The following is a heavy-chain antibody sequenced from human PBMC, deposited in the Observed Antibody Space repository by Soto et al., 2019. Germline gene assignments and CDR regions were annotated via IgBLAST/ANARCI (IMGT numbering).Heavy chain of an antibody. J-gene: IGHJ4*02. CDR3: ARAPDKYYFDS. CDR2: IDHSGNT. V-gene: IGHV4-34*01. CDR1: GGSFNGYF. Sequence: SSETLSLTCAVYGGSFNGYFWTWIRQPPGKGPEWIGDIDHSGNTNYNPSLKSRVTISVDTSKNQFSLKLRSVTAADMAIFYCARAPDKYYFDSWGQGTLVTVPQ.